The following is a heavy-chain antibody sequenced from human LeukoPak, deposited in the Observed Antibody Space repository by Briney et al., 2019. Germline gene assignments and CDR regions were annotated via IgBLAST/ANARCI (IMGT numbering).Heavy chain of an antibody. CDR1: GYSFTSYW. CDR3: ARLTMVRGVIITNPYYFDY. CDR2: IYPGDSDT. D-gene: IGHD3-10*01. V-gene: IGHV5-51*01. Sequence: GESLQISCKGSGYSFTSYWIGWVRQLPGKGLEWMGIIYPGDSDTRYSPSFQGQVTISADKSISTAYLQWSSLKASDTAMYYCARLTMVRGVIITNPYYFDYWGQGTLVTVSS. J-gene: IGHJ4*02.